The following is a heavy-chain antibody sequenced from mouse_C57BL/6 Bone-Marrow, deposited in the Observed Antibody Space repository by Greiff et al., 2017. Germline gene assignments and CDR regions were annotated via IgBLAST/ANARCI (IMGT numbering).Heavy chain of an antibody. CDR1: GYTFTDYY. Sequence: VQLQQSGVELVRPGASVKLSCKASGYTFTDYYINWVKQRPGQGLEWIARIYPGSGNTYYNEKFKGKATLTAEKSSSTAYMQLSSLTSEDSAVYFCARSVYDPSWCAYWGQGTLVTVSA. J-gene: IGHJ3*01. CDR3: ARSVYDPSWCAY. D-gene: IGHD2-12*01. V-gene: IGHV1-76*01. CDR2: IYPGSGNT.